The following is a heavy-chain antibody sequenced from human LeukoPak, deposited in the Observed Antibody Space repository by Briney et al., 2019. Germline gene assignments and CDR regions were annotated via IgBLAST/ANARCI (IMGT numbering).Heavy chain of an antibody. D-gene: IGHD6-13*01. CDR3: ARRTAAAVLNY. CDR1: GFSFPNYW. CDR2: IYPGDSNT. V-gene: IGHV5-51*01. J-gene: IGHJ4*02. Sequence: GESLKISCKGSGFSFPNYWIAWVRQMPGKGLEWMGIIYPGDSNTTYSPSFQGQVTISSDWSIDTAYLQWSSLKASDTAMYYCARRTAAAVLNYWGQGTRVTVSS.